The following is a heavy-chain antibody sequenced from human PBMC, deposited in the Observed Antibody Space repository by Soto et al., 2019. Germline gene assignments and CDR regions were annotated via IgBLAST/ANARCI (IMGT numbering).Heavy chain of an antibody. J-gene: IGHJ5*02. Sequence: QLQLQESGPGLVKPSQTLSLTCTVSGGSISSGGYYWSWIRQHPGKGLEWIGYIYYSGSTYYNPSLKSRVTISVDTSKNQFSLKLSSVTAADTAVYYCARGTIFGVVMLAGLYNWFDPWGQGTLVTVSS. CDR2: IYYSGST. D-gene: IGHD3-3*01. V-gene: IGHV4-31*03. CDR3: ARGTIFGVVMLAGLYNWFDP. CDR1: GGSISSGGYY.